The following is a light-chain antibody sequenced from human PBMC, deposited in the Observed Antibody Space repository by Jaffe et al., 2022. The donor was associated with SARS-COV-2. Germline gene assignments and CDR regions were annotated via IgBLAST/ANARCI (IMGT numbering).Light chain of an antibody. CDR1: QTITSY. CDR2: AAS. Sequence: DIQMTQSPSSLSASIGDRVTITCRASQTITSYLNWYQQKPGKAPKLLIYAASTLQSGVPSRFSGSGSGTDFTLTISTLQPEDFATYYCQQSYRLPRTFGPGTKVDFK. CDR3: QQSYRLPRT. J-gene: IGKJ1*01. V-gene: IGKV1-39*01.